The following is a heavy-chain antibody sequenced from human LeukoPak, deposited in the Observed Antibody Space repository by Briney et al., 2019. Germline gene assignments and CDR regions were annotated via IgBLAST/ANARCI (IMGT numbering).Heavy chain of an antibody. J-gene: IGHJ4*02. V-gene: IGHV4-39*01. D-gene: IGHD3-10*01. CDR3: ARFGLNYGSGSYYPYYFDY. CDR1: GGSISSSSYY. Sequence: SETLSLTCTVSGGSISSSSYYWGWIRQPPGKGLEWIGSIYYSGSTYYNPSLKSRVTISVDTSKNQFSLKLSSVTAADTAVYYCARFGLNYGSGSYYPYYFDYWGQGTLVTVSS. CDR2: IYYSGST.